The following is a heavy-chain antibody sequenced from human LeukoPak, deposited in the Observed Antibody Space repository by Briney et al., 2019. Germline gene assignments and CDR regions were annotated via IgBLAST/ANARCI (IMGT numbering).Heavy chain of an antibody. CDR1: GGSISRGDYY. CDR3: ARYIVVVPAASTFDP. Sequence: SETLSLTCTVSGGSISRGDYYWSWIRQPPGKGLECIGYIYYSGSTYYNPSLKSRVTISVDTPKNQFSLKLSSVTAADTAVYYCARYIVVVPAASTFDPWGQGTLVTVSS. V-gene: IGHV4-30-4*01. J-gene: IGHJ5*02. CDR2: IYYSGST. D-gene: IGHD2-2*01.